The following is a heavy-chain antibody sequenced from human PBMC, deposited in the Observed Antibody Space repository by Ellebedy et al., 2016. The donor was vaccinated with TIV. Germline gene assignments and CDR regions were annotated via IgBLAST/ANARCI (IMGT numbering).Heavy chain of an antibody. D-gene: IGHD3-22*01. V-gene: IGHV1-18*01. CDR3: ARLLYYYDSSGYSHWYFDL. Sequence: ASVKVSCKASGGTFSSYAISWVRQAPGQGLEWMGWISAYNGNTNYAQKLQGRVTMTTDTSTSTAYMELRSLRSDDTAVYYCARLLYYYDSSGYSHWYFDLWGRGTLVTVSS. CDR2: ISAYNGNT. CDR1: GGTFSSYA. J-gene: IGHJ2*01.